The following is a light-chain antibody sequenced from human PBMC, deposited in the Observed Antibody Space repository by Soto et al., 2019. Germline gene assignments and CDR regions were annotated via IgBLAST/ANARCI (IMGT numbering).Light chain of an antibody. V-gene: IGLV2-14*01. CDR2: EVS. CDR3: SSYTSSSTRLYV. Sequence: QSALTQPASVSGSPGQSITISCTGTSSDVGGYNYVSWYQQHPGKAPKLMIYEVSNRPSGVSNRFSGSKSGNTASLTTSGLQAEDEADYYCSSYTSSSTRLYVFGTGTKVAVL. CDR1: SSDVGGYNY. J-gene: IGLJ1*01.